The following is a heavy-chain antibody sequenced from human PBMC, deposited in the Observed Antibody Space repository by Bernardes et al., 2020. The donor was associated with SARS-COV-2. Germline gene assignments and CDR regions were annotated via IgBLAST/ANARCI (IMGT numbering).Heavy chain of an antibody. CDR2: IKQDGSEK. J-gene: IGHJ2*01. Sequence: GGSLRLSCAASGFTFSSYWMSWVRQAPGKGLEWVANIKQDGSEKYYVDSVKGRFTISRDNAKNSLYLQMNSLRGEDTAVYYCASTGYSSSWNYWYFDLWGRGTLVT. CDR1: GFTFSSYW. V-gene: IGHV3-7*03. CDR3: ASTGYSSSWNYWYFDL. D-gene: IGHD6-13*01.